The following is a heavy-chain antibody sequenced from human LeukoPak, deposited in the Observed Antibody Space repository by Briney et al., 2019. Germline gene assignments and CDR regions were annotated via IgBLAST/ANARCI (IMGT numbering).Heavy chain of an antibody. J-gene: IGHJ4*02. CDR1: GFTFSSYS. Sequence: GGSLRLSCAASGFTFSSYSMNWVRQAPGKGLEWVSFISSSSSTIYYADSVKGRFTISRDNAKNSLYLQMNSLRAEDTAVYYCARENYGDYVDYWGQGTLVTVSS. CDR2: ISSSSSTI. D-gene: IGHD4-17*01. CDR3: ARENYGDYVDY. V-gene: IGHV3-48*04.